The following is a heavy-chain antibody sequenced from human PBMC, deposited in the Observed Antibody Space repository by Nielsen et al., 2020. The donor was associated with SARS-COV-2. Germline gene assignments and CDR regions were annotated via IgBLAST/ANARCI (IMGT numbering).Heavy chain of an antibody. CDR1: GGSISSGDYY. CDR2: IYYSGST. V-gene: IGHV4-30-4*01. J-gene: IGHJ4*02. D-gene: IGHD1-26*01. CDR3: ARSAAGATIPDY. Sequence: SETLSLTCTVSGGSISSGDYYWSWIRQPPGKGLEWIGYIYYSGSTYYNPSLKSRVTISVDTSKNQFSLKLSSVTAADTAVYYCARSAAGATIPDYWGQGTLVTVSS.